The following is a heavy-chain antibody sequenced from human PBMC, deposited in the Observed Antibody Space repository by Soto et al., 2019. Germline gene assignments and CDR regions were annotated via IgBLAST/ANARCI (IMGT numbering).Heavy chain of an antibody. J-gene: IGHJ3*02. Sequence: TLSLTCTVSGGSVSGGSYYWSWIRQPPGKGLEWIGHIYYSGSTGYNPSLKSRVTISVDMSKNQFSLKLSSVTAADTAVYYCARDLAYYYDSSDYQAAFDIWGQGTMVTVSS. V-gene: IGHV4-61*01. CDR1: GGSVSGGSYY. D-gene: IGHD3-22*01. CDR3: ARDLAYYYDSSDYQAAFDI. CDR2: IYYSGST.